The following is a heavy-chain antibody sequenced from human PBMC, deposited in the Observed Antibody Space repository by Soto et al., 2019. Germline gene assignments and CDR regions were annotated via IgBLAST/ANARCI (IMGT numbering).Heavy chain of an antibody. J-gene: IGHJ6*02. Sequence: PSETLSLTCAVSGDSITGDNWWSWVRQPPGKGLEWIGEIHYSGSTYYNPSLKSRVTISVDTSKNQFSLKLSSVTAADTAVYYCARHLTYCSAGSCYSDFPYYGMDVWGQGTTVTVSS. D-gene: IGHD2-15*01. CDR1: GDSITGDNW. CDR2: IHYSGST. CDR3: ARHLTYCSAGSCYSDFPYYGMDV. V-gene: IGHV4-4*02.